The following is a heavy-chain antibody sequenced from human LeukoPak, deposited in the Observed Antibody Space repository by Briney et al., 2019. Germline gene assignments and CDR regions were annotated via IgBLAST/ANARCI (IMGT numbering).Heavy chain of an antibody. CDR1: GGSISSGGYS. CDR2: IYRSGST. V-gene: IGHV4-30-2*01. D-gene: IGHD3-22*01. Sequence: SQTLSLTCAVSGGSISSGGYSWSWIRQPPGKGLEWIGYIYRSGSTYYNPSLKSRVTISVDRSKNQFSLKLSSVTAADTAVYYCARASDYYDIGAFDIWGQGTMVTVSS. J-gene: IGHJ3*02. CDR3: ARASDYYDIGAFDI.